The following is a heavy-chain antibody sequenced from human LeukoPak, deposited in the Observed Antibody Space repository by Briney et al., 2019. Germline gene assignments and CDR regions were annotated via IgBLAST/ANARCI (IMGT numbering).Heavy chain of an antibody. D-gene: IGHD6-25*01. V-gene: IGHV1-8*03. CDR1: GYTFTNYH. CDR3: ARTTSFTASGYDY. J-gene: IGHJ4*02. CDR2: MNPNNGDS. Sequence: EASVTVSCKASGYTFTNYHINWVRQATGQGLEWMGWMNPNNGDSGYAQKFQGRVTITRDTTISTSYMELRSLRSDDTAVYFCARTTSFTASGYDYWGQGTLATVSS.